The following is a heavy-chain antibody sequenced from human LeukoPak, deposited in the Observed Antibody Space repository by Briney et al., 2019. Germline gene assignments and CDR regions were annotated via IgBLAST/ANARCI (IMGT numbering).Heavy chain of an antibody. J-gene: IGHJ6*03. Sequence: GGSLRLSCAASGFTFSSYGMHWVRQAPGKGLEWVANIKQDGSEKYYVDSVKGRFTISRDNAKNSLYLQMNSLRAEDTAVYYCARVAYTASYYYYYYYMDVWGKGTTVTVSS. D-gene: IGHD4-11*01. CDR2: IKQDGSEK. CDR1: GFTFSSYG. CDR3: ARVAYTASYYYYYYYMDV. V-gene: IGHV3-7*01.